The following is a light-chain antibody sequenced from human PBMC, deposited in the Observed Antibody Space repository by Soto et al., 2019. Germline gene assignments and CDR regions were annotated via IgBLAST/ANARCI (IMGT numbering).Light chain of an antibody. Sequence: DIQMTQSPSSLSASVGDRVTITCRASQRISTYLIWYHQEPRKAPRLVIYAASSLQSGVSSRFSGSGSGTEFTLTISSLQREDFGTYYCQQSYTYPNTFGQRTKVNIK. CDR1: QRISTY. CDR3: QQSYTYPNT. V-gene: IGKV1-39*01. J-gene: IGKJ1*01. CDR2: AAS.